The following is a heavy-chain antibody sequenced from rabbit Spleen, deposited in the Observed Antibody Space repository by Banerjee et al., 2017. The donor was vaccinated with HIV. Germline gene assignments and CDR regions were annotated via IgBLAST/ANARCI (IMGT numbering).Heavy chain of an antibody. D-gene: IGHD1-1*01. Sequence: EQLEESGGGLVKPEGSLTLTCTASGFSFSVSYYMCWVRQAPGKGLEWIGCMDVGSTDDTGYATWAKGRFTVSKTSSTTVTLQMTSLTASDMATYYCARSSVGDINRFGLWGPGTLVTVS. CDR3: ARSSVGDINRFGL. CDR2: MDVGSTDDT. V-gene: IGHV1S45*01. CDR1: GFSFSVSYY. J-gene: IGHJ2*01.